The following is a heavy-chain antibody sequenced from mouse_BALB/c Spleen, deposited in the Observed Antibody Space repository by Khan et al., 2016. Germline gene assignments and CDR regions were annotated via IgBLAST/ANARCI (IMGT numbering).Heavy chain of an antibody. J-gene: IGHJ3*01. Sequence: EVQLQESGPGLVKPSQSLSLTCTVTGYSITSDYAWNWIRQFPGNKLEWMGYISHSGSTSYNPSLKSRISITRDTSKNQFFLQLNSVTTEDTATYYCAINWDEEDYWGQGTLVTVSA. D-gene: IGHD4-1*02. CDR1: GYSITSDYA. CDR2: ISHSGST. V-gene: IGHV3-2*02. CDR3: AINWDEEDY.